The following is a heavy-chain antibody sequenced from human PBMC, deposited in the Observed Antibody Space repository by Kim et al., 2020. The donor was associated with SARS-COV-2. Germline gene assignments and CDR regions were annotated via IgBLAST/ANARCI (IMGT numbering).Heavy chain of an antibody. CDR3: ARGVVSEGNFDWLLVPYYYDGMDV. V-gene: IGHV1-18*04. J-gene: IGHJ6*02. Sequence: ASVKVSCKASGYTFTSYGISWVRQAPGQGLEWMGWISAYNGNTNYAQKLQGRVTMTTDTSTSTAYMELRSLRSDDTAVYYCARGVVSEGNFDWLLVPYYYDGMDVWGQGTTVTVSS. CDR1: GYTFTSYG. D-gene: IGHD3-9*01. CDR2: ISAYNGNT.